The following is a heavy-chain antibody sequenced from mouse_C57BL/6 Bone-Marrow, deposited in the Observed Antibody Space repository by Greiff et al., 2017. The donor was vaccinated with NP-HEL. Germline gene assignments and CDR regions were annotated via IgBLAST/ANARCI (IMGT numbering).Heavy chain of an antibody. Sequence: EVQLQQSGPVLVKPGASVKMSCKASGYTFTDYYMNWVKQSHGKSLEWIGVINPYNGGTSYNQKFKGKATLTVDKSSSTASMELNSLTSEDSAVYYCARVGYYGSSYWGQGTTLTVSS. CDR3: ARVGYYGSSY. D-gene: IGHD1-1*01. CDR2: INPYNGGT. J-gene: IGHJ2*01. V-gene: IGHV1-19*01. CDR1: GYTFTDYY.